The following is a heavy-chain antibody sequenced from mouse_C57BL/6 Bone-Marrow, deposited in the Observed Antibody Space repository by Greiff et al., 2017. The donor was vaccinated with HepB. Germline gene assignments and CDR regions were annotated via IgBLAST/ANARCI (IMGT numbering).Heavy chain of an antibody. V-gene: IGHV1-26*01. D-gene: IGHD2-4*01. CDR3: ARKGDYDGYYFDY. Sequence: VQLQQSGPELVKPGASVKISCKASGYTFTDYYMNWVKQSHGKSLEWIGDINPNNGGTSYNQKFKGKATLTVDKSSSTAYMELRSLTSEDSAVYYCARKGDYDGYYFDYWGQGTTLTVSS. J-gene: IGHJ2*01. CDR2: INPNNGGT. CDR1: GYTFTDYY.